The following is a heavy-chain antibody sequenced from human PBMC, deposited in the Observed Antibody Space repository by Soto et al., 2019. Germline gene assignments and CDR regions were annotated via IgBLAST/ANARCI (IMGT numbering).Heavy chain of an antibody. Sequence: GGSLRLSCAASGFTFSSYGMHWVRQAPGKGLEWVAVISYDGSNKYYADSVKGRFTISRDNSKNALYLQMNSLRAEDAAIYYCAKTSGPSYPESRVFDFWGQGTRVTVSS. D-gene: IGHD3-10*01. CDR3: AKTSGPSYPESRVFDF. CDR1: GFTFSSYG. J-gene: IGHJ4*02. V-gene: IGHV3-30*18. CDR2: ISYDGSNK.